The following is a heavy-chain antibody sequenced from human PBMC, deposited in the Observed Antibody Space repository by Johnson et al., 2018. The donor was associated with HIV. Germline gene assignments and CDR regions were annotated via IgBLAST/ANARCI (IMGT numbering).Heavy chain of an antibody. CDR3: ARDSGGKYYIMDAFDI. Sequence: VQLVESGGGLLQPGGSLSVSCAASGFTFSSYWMSWVRQAPGKGLEWVANINQDESEKYYVDSVKGRFTISRDNAKNSLYLQMNSLRAEDTAVYYCARDSGGKYYIMDAFDIWGQGTMVTVSS. V-gene: IGHV3-7*01. CDR1: GFTFSSYW. J-gene: IGHJ3*02. CDR2: INQDESEK. D-gene: IGHD1-26*01.